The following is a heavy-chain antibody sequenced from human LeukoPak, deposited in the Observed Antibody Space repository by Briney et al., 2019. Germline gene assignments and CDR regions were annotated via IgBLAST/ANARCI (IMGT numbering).Heavy chain of an antibody. CDR2: TKSKTNGGTT. CDR1: GFTFSDYY. Sequence: GGSLRLSCAASGFTFSDYYMSWIRQAPGKGLEWVARTKSKTNGGTTDYATPVKGRFTISTDDSKNTLFLQMNSLKTEDTAVYYCTTGPTGFDYWGQGTLVTVSS. J-gene: IGHJ4*02. CDR3: TTGPTGFDY. V-gene: IGHV3-15*01.